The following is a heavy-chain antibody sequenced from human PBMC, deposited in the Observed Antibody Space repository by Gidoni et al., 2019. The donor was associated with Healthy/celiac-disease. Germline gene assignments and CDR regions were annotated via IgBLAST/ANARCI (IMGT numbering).Heavy chain of an antibody. D-gene: IGHD4-17*01. J-gene: IGHJ3*02. CDR1: GGIFSGDA. CDR3: ARDHRGTTVVHDAFDI. CDR2: ISPVFGIA. Sequence: AVMKKPGFSVKVPCTASGGIFSGDAMSWVRQAPGQGLEWMRGISPVFGIANYAQKVQGRVTITADESTSTAYMEMSSLRSEDTAVYYCARDHRGTTVVHDAFDIWGQGTMVTVSS. V-gene: IGHV1-69*01.